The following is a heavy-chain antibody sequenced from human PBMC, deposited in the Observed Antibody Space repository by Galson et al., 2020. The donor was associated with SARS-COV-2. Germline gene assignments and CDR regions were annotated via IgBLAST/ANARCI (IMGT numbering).Heavy chain of an antibody. J-gene: IGHJ4*02. Sequence: SETLSLTCTVSGGSISSSSYYWGWIRQPPGKGLEWIGSIYYSGSTYYNPSLKSRVTISVDTSKNQFSLKLSSVTAADTAVYYCAREFVGVVVPAALFDYWGQGTLVTGSS. CDR3: AREFVGVVVPAALFDY. CDR2: IYYSGST. CDR1: GGSISSSSYY. V-gene: IGHV4-39*07. D-gene: IGHD2-2*01.